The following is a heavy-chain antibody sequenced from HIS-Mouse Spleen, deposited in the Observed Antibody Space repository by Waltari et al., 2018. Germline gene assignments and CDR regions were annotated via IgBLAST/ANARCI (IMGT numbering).Heavy chain of an antibody. CDR1: GGSISSSSYH. CDR3: AREIPYSSSWYDWYFDL. V-gene: IGHV4-39*07. J-gene: IGHJ2*01. Sequence: QLQLQESGPGLVKPSATLSRTCTVSGGSISSSSYHWCWIRQPPGKGLEWIGSIYYSGSTYYNPSLKSRVTISVDTSKNQFSLKLSSVTAADTAVYYCAREIPYSSSWYDWYFDLWGRGTLVTVSS. CDR2: IYYSGST. D-gene: IGHD6-13*01.